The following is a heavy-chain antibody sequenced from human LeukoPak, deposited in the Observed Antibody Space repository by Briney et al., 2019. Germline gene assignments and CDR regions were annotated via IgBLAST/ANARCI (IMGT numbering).Heavy chain of an antibody. D-gene: IGHD6-19*01. Sequence: GGSLRLSCAASGFTFCNSAISWVRQAPGKGLEWVSTLSGSGITTYYADSVKGRFTISRDNSKNTLYLQMNSLRAEDTAVYYCAKGIYSSGWSYFDYWGHGTLVTVSS. CDR2: LSGSGITT. V-gene: IGHV3-23*01. J-gene: IGHJ4*01. CDR1: GFTFCNSA. CDR3: AKGIYSSGWSYFDY.